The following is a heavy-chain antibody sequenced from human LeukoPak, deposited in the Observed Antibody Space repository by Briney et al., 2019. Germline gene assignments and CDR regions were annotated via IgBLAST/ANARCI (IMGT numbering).Heavy chain of an antibody. Sequence: SQTLSLTCTVSGGSISSGSYYWSWIRQPAGKGLEWIGRIYTSGSTNYNPSLKSRVTISVDTSKNQFSLKLSSVTAADPAVYYCAGDTYDFWSGYSKNWFDPWGQGTLVTVSS. J-gene: IGHJ5*02. CDR1: GGSISSGSYY. CDR3: AGDTYDFWSGYSKNWFDP. CDR2: IYTSGST. D-gene: IGHD3-3*01. V-gene: IGHV4-61*02.